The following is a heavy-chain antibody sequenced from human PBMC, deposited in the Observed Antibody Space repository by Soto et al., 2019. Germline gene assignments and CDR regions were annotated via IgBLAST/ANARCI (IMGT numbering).Heavy chain of an antibody. CDR3: ARYIYGQGFQA. CDR1: GDIFTNFD. Sequence: QVQLVQPGAEVRKPGASVKVSCKASGDIFTNFDFNWVRQATGQGLEWIGWMRANSGDTGHDQKFQGRVRMTRETSMSTAYMELSSLSAEDSAVYYCARYIYGQGFQAWGQGTLVFVSS. D-gene: IGHD3-3*02. V-gene: IGHV1-8*01. CDR2: MRANSGDT. J-gene: IGHJ5*02.